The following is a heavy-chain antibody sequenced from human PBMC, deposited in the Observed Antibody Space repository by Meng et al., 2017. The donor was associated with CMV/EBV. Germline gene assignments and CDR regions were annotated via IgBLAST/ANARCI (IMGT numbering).Heavy chain of an antibody. Sequence: GESLKISCAASGFTISSNYMTWVRQAPGKGLEWVSLIYSGGSTYYADSVKGRFTLSRDNSKNTLFLQMNSLRAEDTAVYYCARWDIVTTFRKDYYYYGMDVWGQGTTVTVSS. CDR1: GFTISSNY. V-gene: IGHV3-53*01. CDR3: ARWDIVTTFRKDYYYYGMDV. J-gene: IGHJ6*02. D-gene: IGHD5-12*01. CDR2: IYSGGST.